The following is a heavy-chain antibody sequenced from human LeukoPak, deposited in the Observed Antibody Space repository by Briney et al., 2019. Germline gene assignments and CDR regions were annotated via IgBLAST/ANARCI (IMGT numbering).Heavy chain of an antibody. CDR2: IYYSGST. CDR1: GGSISSYY. D-gene: IGHD3-22*01. V-gene: IGHV4-59*01. Sequence: SETLSLTCTVSGGSISSYYWSWIRQPPGKGLEWIGYIYYSGSTNYNPSLKSRVTISVDTSKNQFSLKLSSVTAADTAVYYCARESLGYYESHAFDIWGQGTMVTVSS. CDR3: ARESLGYYESHAFDI. J-gene: IGHJ3*02.